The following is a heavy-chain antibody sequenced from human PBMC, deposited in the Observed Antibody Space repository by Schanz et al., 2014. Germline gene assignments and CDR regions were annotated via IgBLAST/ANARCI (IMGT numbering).Heavy chain of an antibody. CDR2: IYIGGNT. Sequence: EVQLMESGGGLVKPGGSLRLSCVASGFAFSSFAMTWVRQAPGRGLEWVSFIYIGGNTYYADSVKGRFTISRDNSKNTVYIQMNSLRAEDTAVYFCAKIERNEDWGQGTLVTVSS. J-gene: IGHJ4*02. V-gene: IGHV3-66*01. CDR1: GFAFSSFA. CDR3: AKIERNED. D-gene: IGHD1-1*01.